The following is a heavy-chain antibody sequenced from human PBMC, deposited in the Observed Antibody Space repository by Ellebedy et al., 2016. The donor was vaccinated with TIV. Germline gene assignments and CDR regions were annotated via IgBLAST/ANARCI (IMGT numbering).Heavy chain of an antibody. J-gene: IGHJ5*02. Sequence: SETLSLXXTVSGDSISSYYWSWIRQPPGKGLEWIGYIHYTGSTNYNPSLKSRVTISVDKSKNQFSLKMSSVTAADTAVYYCATLETFYYDSNGYLSWFDPWGLGALVTVSS. CDR1: GDSISSYY. V-gene: IGHV4-59*12. CDR3: ATLETFYYDSNGYLSWFDP. D-gene: IGHD3-22*01. CDR2: IHYTGST.